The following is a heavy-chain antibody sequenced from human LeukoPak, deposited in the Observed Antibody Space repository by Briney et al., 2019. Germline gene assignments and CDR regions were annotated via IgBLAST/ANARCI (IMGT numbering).Heavy chain of an antibody. Sequence: SQTLSLTCGVSGGSISSGGFSWSWIRQPPGKGLEWIGYIYYSGSTNYNPSLKSRVTISVDTSKNQFSLKLSSVTAADTAVYYCARETTYYDFWSGYSSRDYFDYWGQGTLVTVSS. CDR3: ARETTYYDFWSGYSSRDYFDY. D-gene: IGHD3-3*01. V-gene: IGHV4-61*08. CDR2: IYYSGST. J-gene: IGHJ4*02. CDR1: GGSISSGGFS.